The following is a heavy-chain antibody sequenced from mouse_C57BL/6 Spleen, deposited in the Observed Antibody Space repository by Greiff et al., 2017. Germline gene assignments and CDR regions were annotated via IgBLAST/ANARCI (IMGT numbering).Heavy chain of an antibody. J-gene: IGHJ3*01. D-gene: IGHD2-1*01. CDR3: AREGGLYGNWFAY. CDR2: IYPGDGDT. V-gene: IGHV1-82*01. CDR1: GYAFSSSW. Sequence: VQLQQSGPELVKPGASVKISCKASGYAFSSSWMNWVKQRPGKGLEWIGRIYPGDGDTNYNGKFKGTATLTADKSSSTAYMQLSSLTSEDSAVYFCAREGGLYGNWFAYWGQGTLVTVSA.